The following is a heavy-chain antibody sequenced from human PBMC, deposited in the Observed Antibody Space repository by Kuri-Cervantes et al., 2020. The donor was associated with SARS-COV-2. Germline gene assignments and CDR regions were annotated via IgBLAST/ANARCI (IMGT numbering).Heavy chain of an antibody. V-gene: IGHV3-23*01. D-gene: IGHD2-2*01. CDR1: GFTFSSYA. J-gene: IGHJ6*03. Sequence: GESLKISCAASGFTFSSYAMSWVRQAPGKGLEWVSAISGSGGSTYYADSVKGRFTISRDNAKNSLYLQMNSLRAEDTAVHYCARGEYCSSTSCYYYYYMDVWGKGTTVTVSS. CDR2: ISGSGGST. CDR3: ARGEYCSSTSCYYYYYMDV.